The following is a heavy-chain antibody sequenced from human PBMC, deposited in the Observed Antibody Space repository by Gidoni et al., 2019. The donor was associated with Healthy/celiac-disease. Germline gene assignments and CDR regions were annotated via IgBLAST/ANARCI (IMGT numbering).Heavy chain of an antibody. CDR3: ARDCSGGSCYSGGGIDY. D-gene: IGHD2-15*01. CDR1: GGSIRSGGYS. Sequence: QVQLQESGPGLVKPSQTLSLTCTVSGGSIRSGGYSWSWIRQHPGKGLEWIGYIYYSGSTYYNPSLKSRVTISVDTSKNQFSLKLSSVTAADTAVYYCARDCSGGSCYSGGGIDYWGQGTLVTVSS. V-gene: IGHV4-31*03. CDR2: IYYSGST. J-gene: IGHJ4*02.